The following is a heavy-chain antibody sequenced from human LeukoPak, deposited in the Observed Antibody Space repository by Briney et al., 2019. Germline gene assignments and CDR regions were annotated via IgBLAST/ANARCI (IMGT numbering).Heavy chain of an antibody. D-gene: IGHD3-22*01. Sequence: ASVNVSCKASGHTFTSYAMHWVRQARGQRLEGMGWINAGNGNTKCSQKFQGRVTITRDTSASTAYMVLSSLRSEDTAVYYCARDHGYYYDSSGYYFSPYYFDYWGQGTLVTVSS. CDR2: INAGNGNT. CDR1: GHTFTSYA. J-gene: IGHJ4*02. CDR3: ARDHGYYYDSSGYYFSPYYFDY. V-gene: IGHV1-3*01.